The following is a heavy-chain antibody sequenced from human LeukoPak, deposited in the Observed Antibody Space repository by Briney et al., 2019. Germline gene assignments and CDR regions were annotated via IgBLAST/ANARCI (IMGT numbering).Heavy chain of an antibody. CDR2: MNPNSGNT. CDR1: GYTFTSYD. CDR3: ARGAYSSSWYDYYYYYYMDV. D-gene: IGHD6-13*01. J-gene: IGHJ6*03. Sequence: ASVKVSCKASGYTFTSYDINWVRQATGQGLEWMGWMNPNSGNTGYAQKFQGRVTMTRNTSISTAYMELSSLRSEDTAVYYCARGAYSSSWYDYYYYYYMDVWGKGTTVTISS. V-gene: IGHV1-8*01.